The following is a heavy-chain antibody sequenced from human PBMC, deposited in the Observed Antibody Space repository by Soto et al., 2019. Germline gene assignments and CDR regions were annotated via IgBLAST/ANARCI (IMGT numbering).Heavy chain of an antibody. CDR1: GFTFNIYS. J-gene: IGHJ3*02. Sequence: EVQLLESGGDLAQPGGSLRLSCAASGFTFNIYSMNWVRQAPGKGQEWVSSISDSGAITFYADSVKGRFTISRDNSKNTLYLQMNSLRAEDTAVYYCAKELSTSTGRGAFNIWGQGTMVTFS. D-gene: IGHD5-12*01. CDR2: ISDSGAIT. V-gene: IGHV3-23*01. CDR3: AKELSTSTGRGAFNI.